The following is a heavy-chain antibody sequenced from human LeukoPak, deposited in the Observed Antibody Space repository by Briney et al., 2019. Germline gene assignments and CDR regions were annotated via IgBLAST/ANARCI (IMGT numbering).Heavy chain of an antibody. CDR2: INSNARST. J-gene: IGHJ4*02. Sequence: SGGSLRLSCAASGFTFSNYWMHWVRQAPGKGLVWVSRINSNARSTSYADSVKGRFTISRDNAKNTLYLQMKSLRAEDTAVYYCAKGFGSYYSSGVYMAYWGQGTLVTVSS. CDR3: AKGFGSYYSSGVYMAY. CDR1: GFTFSNYW. V-gene: IGHV3-74*01. D-gene: IGHD1-26*01.